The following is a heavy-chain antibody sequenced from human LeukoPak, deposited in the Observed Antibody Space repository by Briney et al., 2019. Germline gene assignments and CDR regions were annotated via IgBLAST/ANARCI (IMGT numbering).Heavy chain of an antibody. Sequence: PGGSLRLSCAASGFTFSDYYMSWIRQAPGKGLEWVSYISSSSSYTSYADSVKGRFTISRDNAKNSLYLQMNSLRAEDTAVYYCARVASSSWYFGYWGQGTLVTVSS. CDR3: ARVASSSWYFGY. CDR1: GFTFSDYY. CDR2: ISSSSSYT. D-gene: IGHD6-13*01. J-gene: IGHJ4*02. V-gene: IGHV3-11*05.